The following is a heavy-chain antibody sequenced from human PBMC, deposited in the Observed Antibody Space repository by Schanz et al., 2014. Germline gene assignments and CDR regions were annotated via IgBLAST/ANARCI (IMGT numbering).Heavy chain of an antibody. CDR1: GITFSGYS. D-gene: IGHD6-19*01. V-gene: IGHV3-48*01. Sequence: AQLVESGGGLAQPGGSLRLSCAASGITFSGYSMNWVRQAPGKGLEWVSYISGSSSTKYYADSVKGRFTISRDNGKKSLYLQMNSLRAEDTAVYYCARDHQWLARYYMDVWGKGTTVTVSS. J-gene: IGHJ6*03. CDR3: ARDHQWLARYYMDV. CDR2: ISGSSSTK.